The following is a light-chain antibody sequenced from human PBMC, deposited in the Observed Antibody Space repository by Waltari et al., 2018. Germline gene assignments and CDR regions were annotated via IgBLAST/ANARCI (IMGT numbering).Light chain of an antibody. J-gene: IGLJ2*01. CDR1: SSNIGNNY. CDR3: GTWDSSLSAVV. V-gene: IGLV1-51*01. CDR2: ENN. Sequence: QSVLTQPPPVSAAPGQKVTISCSGSSSNIGNNYVSWYQQLPGTAPKLLIYENNKRPSGMPDRFSGSKSGTSATLGITGLQTGDEADYYCGTWDSSLSAVVFGGGTKLTVL.